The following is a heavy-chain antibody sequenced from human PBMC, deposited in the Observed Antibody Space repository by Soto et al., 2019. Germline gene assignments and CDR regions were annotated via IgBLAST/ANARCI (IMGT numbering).Heavy chain of an antibody. CDR3: ARLRRMRQQLVRFDP. D-gene: IGHD6-13*01. Sequence: SETLSLTCTVSGVSIISYYWSWILQPPGKGLEWIGYIYYSGSTNYNPSLKSRVTISVDTSKNQFSLKLSSVTAADTAAYYCARLRRMRQQLVRFDPWGQATLVTVSS. CDR2: IYYSGST. J-gene: IGHJ5*02. V-gene: IGHV4-59*08. CDR1: GVSIISYY.